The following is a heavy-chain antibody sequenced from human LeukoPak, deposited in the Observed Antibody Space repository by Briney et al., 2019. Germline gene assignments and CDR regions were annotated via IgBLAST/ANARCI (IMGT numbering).Heavy chain of an antibody. D-gene: IGHD3-10*01. V-gene: IGHV3-23*01. CDR2: ISSSGGGT. CDR3: AKDRAYLWFGELLYTPFDY. J-gene: IGHJ4*02. CDR1: GFTFSSYG. Sequence: GGTLRLSCAASGFTFSSYGMSWVRQAPGKGLEWVSGISSSGGGTDYADSVKGRFTISRDNSKNTPYLQMNSLRAEDTAVYYCAKDRAYLWFGELLYTPFDYWGQGTLVTVSS.